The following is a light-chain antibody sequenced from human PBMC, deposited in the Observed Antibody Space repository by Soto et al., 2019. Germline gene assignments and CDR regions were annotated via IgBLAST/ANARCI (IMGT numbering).Light chain of an antibody. CDR1: SSDVGGSNF. V-gene: IGLV2-14*03. J-gene: IGLJ1*01. CDR2: DVA. CDR3: VSYTSSTAYV. Sequence: QSALTQPASVSDSPGQSITISCTGTSSDVGGSNFVSWYQQHPGKPPKLIIYDVANRPSGVSNRFSGSKSGSTASLIISRLQTEDEADYYCVSYTSSTAYVFGTATKV.